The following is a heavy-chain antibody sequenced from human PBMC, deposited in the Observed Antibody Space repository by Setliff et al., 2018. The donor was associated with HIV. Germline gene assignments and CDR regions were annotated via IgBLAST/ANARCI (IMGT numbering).Heavy chain of an antibody. J-gene: IGHJ4*02. Sequence: GASVMVSCKASGGTFTNYIYSWVRQAPGQGLEWMGGIIPISDMTHYAQHFQGRVTITADTATSTAYMELTSLGSDDTAIYFCAGAPFRIMSAHYRTLDYWGQGTLVTVSS. CDR1: GGTFTNYI. V-gene: IGHV1-69*10. CDR3: AGAPFRIMSAHYRTLDY. CDR2: IIPISDMT. D-gene: IGHD3-9*01.